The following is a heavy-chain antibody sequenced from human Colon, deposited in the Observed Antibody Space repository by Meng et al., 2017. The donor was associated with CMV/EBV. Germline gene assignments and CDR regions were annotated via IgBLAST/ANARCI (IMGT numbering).Heavy chain of an antibody. CDR1: GGPISSSSYY. J-gene: IGHJ5*02. D-gene: IGHD3-3*01. Sequence: ESGPGLVTPSETLYLTCPVSGGPISSSSYYWGWIRQPPGKGLEWIGSIYYSGSTYYNPSLKSRVTISVDTSKNQFSLKLSSVTAADTAVYYCARATLTIFGVVIPPHWFDPWSQGTLVTVSS. CDR3: ARATLTIFGVVIPPHWFDP. CDR2: IYYSGST. V-gene: IGHV4-39*07.